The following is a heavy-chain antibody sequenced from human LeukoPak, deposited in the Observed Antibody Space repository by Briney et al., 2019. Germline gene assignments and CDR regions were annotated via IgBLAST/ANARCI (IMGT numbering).Heavy chain of an antibody. V-gene: IGHV3-74*01. CDR3: ARVSKQLVTLPHDY. J-gene: IGHJ4*02. CDR1: GFTFSTNW. CDR2: INGDGSRT. D-gene: IGHD6-6*01. Sequence: GGSLRLSCAASGFTFSTNWMHWVRQAPGKGLVWVSRINGDGSRTNYADSVEGRFTISRDNAKNSLYLQMNSLRAEDTAVYYCARVSKQLVTLPHDYWGQGTLVTVSS.